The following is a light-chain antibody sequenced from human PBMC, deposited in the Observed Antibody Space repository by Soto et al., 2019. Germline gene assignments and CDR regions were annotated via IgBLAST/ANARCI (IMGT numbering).Light chain of an antibody. V-gene: IGKV3-15*01. J-gene: IGKJ1*01. CDR2: GAS. Sequence: EIVMTQSPATLSVSPGERATLSCRASQSVSNNLAWYQKKPGQAPRLLIYGASTRATCIPARFSGSGSGTEFTLTISSLQSEDFAFYYCHQYNNWWTFGQGTRVDIK. CDR3: HQYNNWWT. CDR1: QSVSNN.